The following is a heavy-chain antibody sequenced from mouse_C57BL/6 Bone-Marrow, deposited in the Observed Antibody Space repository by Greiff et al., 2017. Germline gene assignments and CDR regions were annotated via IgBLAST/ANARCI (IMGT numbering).Heavy chain of an antibody. V-gene: IGHV1-85*01. Sequence: QVQLQQSGPELVKPGASVKLSCKASGYTFTSYDINWVKQRPGQGLEWIGWIYPRDGSTKYNEKFKGKATLTVDTSSSTAYMELHSLTSEDSAVYFCARSSTVVATSIYYYAMDYWGQGASVTVSS. CDR1: GYTFTSYD. CDR2: IYPRDGST. CDR3: ARSSTVVATSIYYYAMDY. D-gene: IGHD1-1*01. J-gene: IGHJ4*01.